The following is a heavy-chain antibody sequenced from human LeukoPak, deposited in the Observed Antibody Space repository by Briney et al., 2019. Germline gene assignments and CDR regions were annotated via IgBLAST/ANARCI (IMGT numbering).Heavy chain of an antibody. V-gene: IGHV1-2*04. J-gene: IGHJ4*02. D-gene: IGHD2-21*02. CDR2: INPNSGGS. CDR1: GYTFTGYY. CDR3: ARDPSSAYCGGDCYSLEY. Sequence: ASVKVSCKASGYTFTGYYMHWVRQAPGQGLEWMGWINPNSGGSNYAQKFQGWVTMTRDTSTSTVYMELSSLRSEDTAVYYCARDPSSAYCGGDCYSLEYWGQGTLVTVSS.